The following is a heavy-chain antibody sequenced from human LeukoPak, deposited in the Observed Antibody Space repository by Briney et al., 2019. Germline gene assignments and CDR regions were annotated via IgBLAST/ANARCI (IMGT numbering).Heavy chain of an antibody. D-gene: IGHD3-22*01. V-gene: IGHV3-7*01. Sequence: GGSLRLSCEGSGFTFSNYWMGWVRQAPGKGLQWVANIKTDGSEKYYVDSVKGRFTISRDNAKNSLYLEMNSLRAEDTAVYYCATYSSLNRREFQYWGQGTLLTVSS. CDR3: ATYSSLNRREFQY. J-gene: IGHJ1*01. CDR2: IKTDGSEK. CDR1: GFTFSNYW.